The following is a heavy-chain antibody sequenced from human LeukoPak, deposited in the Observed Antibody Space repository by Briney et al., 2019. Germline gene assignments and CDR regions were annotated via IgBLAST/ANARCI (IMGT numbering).Heavy chain of an antibody. Sequence: GGSLRLSCAASGFTFSSYSMNWVRQAPGKGLEWVSSISSSSSYIYYADSVEGRFTISRDNAKNSLYLQTNSLRAEDTAVYYCARGRHKQTGTKDYWGQGTLVTVSS. D-gene: IGHD1-7*01. CDR1: GFTFSSYS. V-gene: IGHV3-21*01. CDR2: ISSSSSYI. CDR3: ARGRHKQTGTKDY. J-gene: IGHJ4*02.